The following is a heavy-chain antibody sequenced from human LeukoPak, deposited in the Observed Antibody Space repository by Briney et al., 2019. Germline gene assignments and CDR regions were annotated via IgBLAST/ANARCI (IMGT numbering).Heavy chain of an antibody. V-gene: IGHV3-7*01. J-gene: IGHJ6*02. D-gene: IGHD2-15*01. CDR1: GFTFSTYW. Sequence: GGSLRLSCAASGFTFSTYWMSWVRQAPGKGLEWVANIKQDGSEKYFVDSVKGRFTISRDNAKNSLSLQMNSLRAEDTAVYYCAKDRGGSSTTYYYYYGMDVWGQGTTVTVSS. CDR3: AKDRGGSSTTYYYYYGMDV. CDR2: IKQDGSEK.